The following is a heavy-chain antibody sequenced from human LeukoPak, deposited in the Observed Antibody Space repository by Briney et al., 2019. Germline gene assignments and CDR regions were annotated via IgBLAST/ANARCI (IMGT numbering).Heavy chain of an antibody. CDR1: GYSFTSYW. Sequence: GESLKISCKGSGYSFTSYWIGWVRQMPGKGLQWMGIIYPGDSDTRYSPSFQGQVTISADKSISTAYLQWSSLKASDTAMYYCARGVDTAMVRMDYWGQGTLVTVSS. D-gene: IGHD5-18*01. CDR2: IYPGDSDT. J-gene: IGHJ4*02. V-gene: IGHV5-51*01. CDR3: ARGVDTAMVRMDY.